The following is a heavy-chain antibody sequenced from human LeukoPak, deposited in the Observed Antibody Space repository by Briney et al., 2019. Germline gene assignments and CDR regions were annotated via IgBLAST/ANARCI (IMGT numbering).Heavy chain of an antibody. J-gene: IGHJ4*02. CDR1: GFTVSSNY. CDR2: IYSGGST. Sequence: GGSLRFSCAASGFTVSSNYMSWVRQAPGKGLEWVSVIYSGGSTYYADSVKGRFTISRDNSKNTLYLQMNSLRVEDTAVYYCAREVAVGPFDYWGQGTLVTVSS. V-gene: IGHV3-53*01. D-gene: IGHD6-19*01. CDR3: AREVAVGPFDY.